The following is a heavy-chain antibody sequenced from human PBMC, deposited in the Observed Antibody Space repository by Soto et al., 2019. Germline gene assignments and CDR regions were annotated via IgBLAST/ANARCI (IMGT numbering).Heavy chain of an antibody. J-gene: IGHJ4*02. V-gene: IGHV5-51*01. CDR3: ARRAYYDFWCGYYNPYPLALLY. CDR2: IYPGDSDT. D-gene: IGHD3-3*01. Sequence: GESLKISCKGSGYSFTSYWIGWVRQMPGKGLEWMGIIYPGDSDTRYSPSFQGQVTISADKSISTAYLQWSSLKASDTAMYYCARRAYYDFWCGYYNPYPLALLYWGQGTLVTAPQ. CDR1: GYSFTSYW.